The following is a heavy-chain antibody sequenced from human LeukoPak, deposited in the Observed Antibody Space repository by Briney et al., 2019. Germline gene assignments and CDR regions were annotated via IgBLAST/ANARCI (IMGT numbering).Heavy chain of an antibody. D-gene: IGHD1-26*01. CDR2: IAYSGGTT. CDR1: GFTFSSYA. CDR3: ATSGSYYRYYFDY. Sequence: GGSLRLSCAASGFTFSSYAMTWVRQAPGRGLDWVSSIAYSGGTTYYADSVKGRFTISRDNSKNTVYLQMNNLRAEDTAVYYCATSGSYYRYYFDYWGQGTLVTVSS. J-gene: IGHJ4*02. V-gene: IGHV3-23*01.